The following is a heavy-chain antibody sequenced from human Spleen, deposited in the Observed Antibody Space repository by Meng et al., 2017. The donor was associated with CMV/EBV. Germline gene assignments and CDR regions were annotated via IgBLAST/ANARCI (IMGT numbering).Heavy chain of an antibody. Sequence: SETLSLTCTVSDGSISSYYWSWIRQPPGKGLEWIGYIYYSGSTNYNPSLKSRVTISVDTSKNQFSLKLSSVAAADTAVYYCARGDSSGYYPEYWGQGTLVTVSS. J-gene: IGHJ4*02. D-gene: IGHD3-22*01. CDR1: DGSISSYY. CDR3: ARGDSSGYYPEY. CDR2: IYYSGST. V-gene: IGHV4-59*01.